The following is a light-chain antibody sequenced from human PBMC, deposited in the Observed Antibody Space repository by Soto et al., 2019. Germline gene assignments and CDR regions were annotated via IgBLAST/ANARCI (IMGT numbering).Light chain of an antibody. CDR1: QTISDS. J-gene: IGKJ1*01. V-gene: IGKV1-5*01. CDR2: DVS. Sequence: DIQMTQSPSALSASVGDRVTITCRASQTISDSLAWYQQKPGKAPDLLISDVSSLERGVASRVSGSGSGTEFTLTISSMQPDDFATYYCQQYHGYSRTFGQGTKVDIK. CDR3: QQYHGYSRT.